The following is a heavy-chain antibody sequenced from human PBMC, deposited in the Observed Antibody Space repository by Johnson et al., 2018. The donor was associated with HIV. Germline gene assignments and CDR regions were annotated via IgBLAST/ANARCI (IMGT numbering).Heavy chain of an antibody. J-gene: IGHJ3*02. CDR1: GFIFSDYY. V-gene: IGHV3-11*04. Sequence: QVQLVESGGGLVRPGGSLRLSCAASGFIFSDYYMSWIRQAPGRGLDWVSYISTSGSTINYADSVKGRFTISRDNSKNTLYLQMNSLRAEDTAVYYCARDRAEAYYYDSSGRKSGFDIWGQGTMVTVSS. CDR3: ARDRAEAYYYDSSGRKSGFDI. CDR2: ISTSGSTI. D-gene: IGHD3-22*01.